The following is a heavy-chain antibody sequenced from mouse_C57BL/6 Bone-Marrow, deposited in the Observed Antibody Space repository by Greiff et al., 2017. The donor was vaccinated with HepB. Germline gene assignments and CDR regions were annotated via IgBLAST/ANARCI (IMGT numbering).Heavy chain of an antibody. CDR3: AIYYSNYVGAMDY. CDR2: IYPGDGDT. J-gene: IGHJ4*01. CDR1: GYAFSSSW. Sequence: QVQLQQSGPELVKPGASVKISCKASGYAFSSSWMNWVKQRPGKGLEWIGRIYPGDGDTNSNGKFKGKATLTADKSSSTAYMQLSSLTSEDSAVYFGAIYYSNYVGAMDYWGQGTSVTVSS. D-gene: IGHD2-5*01. V-gene: IGHV1-82*01.